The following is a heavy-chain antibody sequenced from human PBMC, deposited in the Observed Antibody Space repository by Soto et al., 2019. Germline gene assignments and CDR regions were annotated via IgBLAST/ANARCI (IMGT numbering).Heavy chain of an antibody. CDR2: ISGSGSPT. V-gene: IGHV3-23*01. CDR3: AREGNRNSYYFDY. CDR1: GFTFSSYA. Sequence: GGSLRLSCAASGFTFSSYAMTWVRQAPGRGLEWVSAISGSGSPTYYADSVKGRFTISRDNSKNTLYLQMNSLRAEDTAVYYCAREGNRNSYYFDYWGQGTLVTVSS. D-gene: IGHD6-6*01. J-gene: IGHJ4*02.